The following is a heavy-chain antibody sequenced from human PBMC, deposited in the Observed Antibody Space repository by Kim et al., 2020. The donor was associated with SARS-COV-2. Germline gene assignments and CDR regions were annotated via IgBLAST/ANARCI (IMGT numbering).Heavy chain of an antibody. Sequence: ASVKVSCKASGYRFGDYGVTWVRQAPGQGLEWMGWINTYNGNTNYAQKFQGRVTMTAGTSTSTAYMELRSLRSDDTAVFFCARGSSGYSYYFDYWGQGTLVTVSS. J-gene: IGHJ4*02. CDR1: GYRFGDYG. D-gene: IGHD3-22*01. CDR2: INTYNGNT. V-gene: IGHV1-18*01. CDR3: ARGSSGYSYYFDY.